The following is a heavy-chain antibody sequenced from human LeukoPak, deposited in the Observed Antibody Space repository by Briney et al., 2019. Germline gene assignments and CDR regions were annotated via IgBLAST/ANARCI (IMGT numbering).Heavy chain of an antibody. CDR2: IYYSGST. J-gene: IGHJ5*02. V-gene: IGHV4-39*07. Sequence: PSETLFLTCTVSGGSISSSSYYWGWIRQPPGKGLEWIGSIYYSGSTYYNPSLKSRVTISVDTSKNQFSLKLSSVTAADTAVYYCARARPVLLWFGELVSWFDPWGQGTLVTVSS. D-gene: IGHD3-10*01. CDR1: GGSISSSSYY. CDR3: ARARPVLLWFGELVSWFDP.